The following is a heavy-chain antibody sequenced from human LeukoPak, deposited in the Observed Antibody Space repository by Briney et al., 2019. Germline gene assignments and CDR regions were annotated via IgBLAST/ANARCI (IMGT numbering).Heavy chain of an antibody. CDR2: TYYRSRWYS. Sequence: SQTLSLTCAISGDSVSSNSAAWNWIRQSPSRRLEWLGRTYYRSRWYSDYVVSVKSRLTINPDTSKNQFSLQLNSVTPEDTAVYYCTRDSSSWYNYFDYWGQGTLVTVSS. CDR1: GDSVSSNSAA. J-gene: IGHJ4*02. D-gene: IGHD6-13*01. CDR3: TRDSSSWYNYFDY. V-gene: IGHV6-1*01.